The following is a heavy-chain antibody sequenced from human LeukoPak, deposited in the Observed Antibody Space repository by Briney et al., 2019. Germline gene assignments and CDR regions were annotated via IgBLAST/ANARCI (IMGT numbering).Heavy chain of an antibody. CDR1: GGSMGGYS. CDR3: ARDSVEGY. Sequence: SETLSLTCTVSGGSMGGYSWSWLRQPAGNGLEWIGRIYTSGSTNYNPSLKSRVTTSVDTSKNQFSLKLSSVTAADTGVYYCARDSVEGYWGQGTLVTVSS. D-gene: IGHD1-1*01. J-gene: IGHJ4*02. V-gene: IGHV4-4*07. CDR2: IYTSGST.